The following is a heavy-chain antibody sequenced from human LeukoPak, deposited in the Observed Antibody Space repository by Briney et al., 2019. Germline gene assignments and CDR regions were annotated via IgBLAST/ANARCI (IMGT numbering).Heavy chain of an antibody. J-gene: IGHJ4*02. D-gene: IGHD4-17*01. Sequence: GGSLRLSCAASGLTFSSHWMHWVRQAPGKGLEWVSVLYYGVSTFYKDSVKGRFTTSGDNFNNTVYLQMNSLRAEDTAVYYCARGRQNYGDYPYWGQGTLVTVSS. CDR3: ARGRQNYGDYPY. V-gene: IGHV3-53*01. CDR1: GLTFSSHW. CDR2: LYYGVST.